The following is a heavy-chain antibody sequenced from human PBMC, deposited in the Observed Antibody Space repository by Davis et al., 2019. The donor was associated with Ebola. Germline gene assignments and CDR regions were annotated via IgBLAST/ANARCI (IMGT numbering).Heavy chain of an antibody. Sequence: GESLKISCAASGFTFSSYAMSWVRQAPGKGLEWVSAISGSGGSTYYADSVKGRFTISRDNSKNTLYLQMNSLRAEDTAVYYCAKDPSYGSGSYGGASYYWGQGALVTVSS. CDR3: AKDPSYGSGSYGGASYY. CDR1: GFTFSSYA. V-gene: IGHV3-23*01. D-gene: IGHD3-10*01. J-gene: IGHJ4*02. CDR2: ISGSGGST.